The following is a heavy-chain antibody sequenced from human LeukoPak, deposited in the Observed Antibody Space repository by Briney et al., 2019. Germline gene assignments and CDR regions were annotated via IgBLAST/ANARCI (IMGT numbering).Heavy chain of an antibody. J-gene: IGHJ4*02. CDR1: GGSISSGGYS. D-gene: IGHD1-26*01. Sequence: SETLSLTCAVSGGSISSGGYSWSWIRQPPGKGLEWIGYIYYSGSTSYSPSLKSRLTISVDTSKNQFSLKLSSVTAADTAVYYCARIYSGSHYSWGQGTLVTISS. V-gene: IGHV4-30-2*05. CDR2: IYYSGST. CDR3: ARIYSGSHYS.